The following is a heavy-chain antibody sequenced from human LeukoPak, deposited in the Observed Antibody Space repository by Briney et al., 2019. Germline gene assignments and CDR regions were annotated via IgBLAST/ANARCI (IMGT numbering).Heavy chain of an antibody. D-gene: IGHD3-22*01. CDR1: GGSISSSSYY. CDR3: ARESIGYFDAFDI. J-gene: IGHJ3*02. V-gene: IGHV4-39*01. Sequence: SETLSLTCAVSGGSISSSSYYWGWICQPPGKGLEWIGTIYYSGSPYYNPSLKSRVTISVDMSKNQFSLKLSSVTATDTAVYYCARESIGYFDAFDIWGQGTMVTVSS. CDR2: IYYSGSP.